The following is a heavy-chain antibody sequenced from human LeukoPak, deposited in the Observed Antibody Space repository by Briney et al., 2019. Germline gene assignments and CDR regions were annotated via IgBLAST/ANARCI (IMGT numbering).Heavy chain of an antibody. CDR1: GFTFDDYA. D-gene: IGHD3-10*01. Sequence: GRSLRLSCAASGFTFDDYAMHWVRQAPGKGLEWVSGISWNSGSIGYADSVKGRFTISRDNAKNSLYLQMNSLRAEDTALYYCAKDIGFGESYQLGGEGVLRYYGMDVWGQGTTVTVSS. J-gene: IGHJ6*02. CDR2: ISWNSGSI. CDR3: AKDIGFGESYQLGGEGVLRYYGMDV. V-gene: IGHV3-9*01.